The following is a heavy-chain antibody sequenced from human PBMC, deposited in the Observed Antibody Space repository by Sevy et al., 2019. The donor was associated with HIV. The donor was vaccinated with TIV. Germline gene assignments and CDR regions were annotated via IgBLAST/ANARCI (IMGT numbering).Heavy chain of an antibody. D-gene: IGHD3-22*01. CDR2: ISGFGNT. V-gene: IGHV3-23*01. CDR1: GFTFNTHV. Sequence: GGSLRLSCAASGFTFNTHVMNWVRQAPGKGLEWVSSISGFGNTYCADSVRGRFTISRDNAKNTLYLQMNSLRADDTAVYYCAKVLNPALESMMEVTVRSLKGFDVWGQGTMVTVSS. CDR3: AKVLNPALESMMEVTVRSLKGFDV. J-gene: IGHJ3*01.